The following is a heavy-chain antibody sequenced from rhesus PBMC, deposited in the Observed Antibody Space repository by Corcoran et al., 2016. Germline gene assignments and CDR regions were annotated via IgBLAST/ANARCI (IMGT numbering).Heavy chain of an antibody. CDR2: IKGDTGST. CDR1: SGSMGAQH. D-gene: IGHD3-22*01. Sequence: QVQLRESGPGLVKPSETLSLTCSRSSGSMGAQHWSWFRQSPGRGLEWIGEIKGDTGSTNFLPSLSSRVAISRDASKNHFFLRLTSVTAADTAVFYCASSVYYGDSWGQGLLVTVSS. CDR3: ASSVYYGDS. V-gene: IGHV4-80*01. J-gene: IGHJ4*01.